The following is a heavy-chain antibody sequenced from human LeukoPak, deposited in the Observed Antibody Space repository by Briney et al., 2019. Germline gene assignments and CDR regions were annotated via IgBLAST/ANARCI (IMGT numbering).Heavy chain of an antibody. J-gene: IGHJ4*02. Sequence: GGSLRLSCAAFGFTFSSYTMHWVRQAPGKGLEWVAIISYDGNKKYCADSVKGRFTISRDNPKNTLYLQMNSLRVEGTAVYYCVREGQPMTTVTQFAYWGQGTLVTVSS. V-gene: IGHV3-30*04. CDR1: GFTFSSYT. CDR3: VREGQPMTTVTQFAY. CDR2: ISYDGNKK. D-gene: IGHD4-17*01.